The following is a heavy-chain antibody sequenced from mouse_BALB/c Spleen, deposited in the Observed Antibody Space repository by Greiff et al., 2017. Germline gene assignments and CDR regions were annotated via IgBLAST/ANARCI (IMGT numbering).Heavy chain of an antibody. CDR2: INSNGGST. CDR3: ARAYDYDYFDY. D-gene: IGHD2-4*01. J-gene: IGHJ2*01. Sequence: EVKLQESGGGLVQPGGSLKLSCAASGFTFSSYGMSWVRQTPDKRLELVATINSNGGSTYYPDSVKGRFTISRDNAKNTLYLQMSSLKSEDTAMYYCARAYDYDYFDYWGQGTTLTVSS. V-gene: IGHV5-6-3*01. CDR1: GFTFSSYG.